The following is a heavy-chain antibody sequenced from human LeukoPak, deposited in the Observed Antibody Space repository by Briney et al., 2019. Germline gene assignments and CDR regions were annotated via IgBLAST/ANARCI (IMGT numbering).Heavy chain of an antibody. CDR2: IHYDGTNE. CDR3: VNSGFDP. V-gene: IGHV3-30*02. CDR1: GFTFSSYG. J-gene: IGHJ5*02. D-gene: IGHD3-10*01. Sequence: SGGSLRLSCAASGFTFSSYGMHWVRQAPGKWLEWVAFIHYDGTNEYYADSVKGRFTISRDNFKNTLSLQMNGLRVEDTALYYCVNSGFDPWGQGTLVTVSS.